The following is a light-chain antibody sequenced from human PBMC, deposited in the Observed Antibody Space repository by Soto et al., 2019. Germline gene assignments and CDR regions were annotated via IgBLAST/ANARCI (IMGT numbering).Light chain of an antibody. V-gene: IGKV3D-20*01. J-gene: IGKJ4*01. CDR1: QSVSNNF. Sequence: EIVLTQSPATLSLSPGERATLSCGASQSVSNNFLAWHQQRPGLAPRLLIYDASRRATGIPDRFSGSGSGTDFTLTITKLEPEDVAVYYCQQYGTLPVTFGGGTKVELK. CDR2: DAS. CDR3: QQYGTLPVT.